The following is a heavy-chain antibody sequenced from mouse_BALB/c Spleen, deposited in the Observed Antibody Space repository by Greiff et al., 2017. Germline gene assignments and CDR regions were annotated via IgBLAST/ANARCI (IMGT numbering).Heavy chain of an antibody. V-gene: IGHV1-9*01. J-gene: IGHJ4*01. Sequence: VQLQQSGAELMKPGASVKISCKATGYTFSSYWIEWVKQRPGHGLEWIGEILPGSGSTNYNEKFKGKATFTADTSSNTAYMQLSSLTSEDSAVYYCARARYYGSSYYAMDYWGQGTSVTVSS. CDR1: GYTFSSYW. CDR3: ARARYYGSSYYAMDY. CDR2: ILPGSGST. D-gene: IGHD1-1*01.